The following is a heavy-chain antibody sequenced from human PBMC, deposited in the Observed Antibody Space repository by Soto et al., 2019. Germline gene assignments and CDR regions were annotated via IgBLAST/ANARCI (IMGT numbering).Heavy chain of an antibody. CDR3: VKAQERSAQYFAVVITAFDF. CDR1: VFSFSNYG. CDR2: ISHDGNSH. V-gene: IGHV3-30*18. J-gene: IGHJ3*01. D-gene: IGHD3-22*01. Sequence: QVHLVESGGGVVQPGRSLRLSCEGSVFSFSNYGIHWVRQAPGKGLEWVAVISHDGNSHHLADSVRGRFTISRDNSKNTVFLHMTSLRREDSAVYHCVKAQERSAQYFAVVITAFDFWGQGTMVTVSS.